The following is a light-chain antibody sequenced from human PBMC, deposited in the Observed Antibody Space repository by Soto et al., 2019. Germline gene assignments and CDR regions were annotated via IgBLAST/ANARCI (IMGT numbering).Light chain of an antibody. V-gene: IGKV3-20*01. J-gene: IGKJ2*01. CDR2: GAS. Sequence: EIVLTQSPGTLSLSPGERATLSCRARQIVNSNYFAWYQQKPGQAPRLLIHGASSRAPGIPDRFSGSGSGTDFTLTISRLEPEDFAVYYCQQYGTSPYTFGQGTKLEIK. CDR1: QIVNSNY. CDR3: QQYGTSPYT.